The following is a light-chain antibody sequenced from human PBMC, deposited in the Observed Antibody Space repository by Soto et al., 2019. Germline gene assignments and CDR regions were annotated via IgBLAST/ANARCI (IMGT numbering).Light chain of an antibody. CDR3: MQALELRT. CDR1: QSLLYSNGYHY. J-gene: IGKJ1*01. CDR2: LGF. Sequence: DMVMTQSPLSLTVTPGEPASISCRSSQSLLYSNGYHYLDWYLQKPGQSPQLLIYLGFNRASGVPDRFSGSGSGTDFTLKISRVEAEDVGVYYCMQALELRTFGQGTKVDI. V-gene: IGKV2-28*01.